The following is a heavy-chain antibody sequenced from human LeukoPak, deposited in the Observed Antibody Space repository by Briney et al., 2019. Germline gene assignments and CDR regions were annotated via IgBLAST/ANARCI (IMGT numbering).Heavy chain of an antibody. J-gene: IGHJ6*04. V-gene: IGHV4-61*01. CDR1: GGSVSSGSYY. D-gene: IGHD3-16*01. Sequence: SETLSLTCTVSGGSVSSGSYYWSWIRQPPGKGLEWIGYIYYSGSTNYNPSLKSRVTISVDTSKNQFSLKLSSVTAADTAVYYCGRKKFFVWGSYYYYGRDVGGKGPTAPVSS. CDR3: GRKKFFVWGSYYYYGRDV. CDR2: IYYSGST.